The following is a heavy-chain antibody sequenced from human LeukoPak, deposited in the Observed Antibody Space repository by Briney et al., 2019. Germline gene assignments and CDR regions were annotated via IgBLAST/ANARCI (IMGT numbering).Heavy chain of an antibody. V-gene: IGHV1-69*04. Sequence: GSSVKVSCKASGGTFSSYTISWVRQAPGQGLEWMGRIIPILGIANYAQKFQGRVTITADKSTSTAYMELSSLRSEDTAVYYCAREVVGANDAPFDYWGQGTLVTVSS. CDR2: IIPILGIA. CDR3: AREVVGANDAPFDY. J-gene: IGHJ4*02. D-gene: IGHD1-26*01. CDR1: GGTFSSYT.